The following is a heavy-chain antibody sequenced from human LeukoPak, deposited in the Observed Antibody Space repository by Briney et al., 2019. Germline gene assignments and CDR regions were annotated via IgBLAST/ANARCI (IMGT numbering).Heavy chain of an antibody. CDR1: GFTFSDYY. CDR3: ARVRHCGSYDAFAI. D-gene: IGHD3-10*01. CDR2: IRSSGSPI. J-gene: IGHJ3*02. Sequence: GGSLRLSCAASGFTFSDYYMNWIRQAPGKGLEWVASIISGVSTYIRSSGSPIEYADSVKVRFTISRDNAKNSLYLQMNSLRAEDTAVYFCARVRHCGSYDAFAIWGQGTMVTVSS. V-gene: IGHV3-11*01.